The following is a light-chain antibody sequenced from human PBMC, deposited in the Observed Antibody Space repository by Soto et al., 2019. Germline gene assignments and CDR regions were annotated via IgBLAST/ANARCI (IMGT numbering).Light chain of an antibody. Sequence: EIVMTQSPXTLSVSSGERATLSCRASRNVYTNLAWYQQRPGQAPRLLIYGASTRATDIPGRFSGSGSGTEFTLTISGLQSEDVAVYYCQQYSNWPPEYTFGQGTKLEI. CDR2: GAS. CDR1: RNVYTN. CDR3: QQYSNWPPEYT. J-gene: IGKJ2*01. V-gene: IGKV3-15*01.